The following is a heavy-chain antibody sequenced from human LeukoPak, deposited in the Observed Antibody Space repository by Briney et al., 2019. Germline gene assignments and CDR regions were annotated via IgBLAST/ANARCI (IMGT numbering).Heavy chain of an antibody. J-gene: IGHJ4*02. V-gene: IGHV1-2*06. CDR1: GYTFTGYY. CDR3: ARVRVRQWLVQEPPTTEYYFDY. CDR2: INPNSGGT. Sequence: RASVKVSCKASGYTFTGYYMHWVRQAPGQGLEWMGRINPNSGGTNYAQKFQGRVTMTRDTSISTAYMELSRLRSDDTAVYYCARVRVRQWLVQEPPTTEYYFDYWGQGTLVTVSS. D-gene: IGHD6-19*01.